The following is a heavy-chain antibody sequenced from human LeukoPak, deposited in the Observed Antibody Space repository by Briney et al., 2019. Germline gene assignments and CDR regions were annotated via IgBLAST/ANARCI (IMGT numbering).Heavy chain of an antibody. CDR2: IYSGGDT. J-gene: IGHJ4*02. CDR1: GFNFSDYY. CDR3: ARASGYSGYDPFDY. D-gene: IGHD5-12*01. Sequence: PGGSLRLSCAASGFNFSDYYMSWIRQAPGKGLEWVSVIYSGGDTYYADSVKGRFTISRDNSKNTLYLQMNTLRAEDTAVYYCARASGYSGYDPFDYWGQGTLVTVSS. V-gene: IGHV3-53*01.